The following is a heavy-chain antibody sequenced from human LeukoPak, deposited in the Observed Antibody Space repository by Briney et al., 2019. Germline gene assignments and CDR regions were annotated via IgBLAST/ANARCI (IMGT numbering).Heavy chain of an antibody. CDR3: ARDPSNSSGFHPHSDY. Sequence: ASVQVSCKASGYTFTNHGITWVRQAPGQGLEWMGWISAYNGDTKYAQKLQGRVTMTTDTSTNTAYMELRSLRSDDTAVYYCARDPSNSSGFHPHSDYWGQGTLVTVSS. CDR1: GYTFTNHG. J-gene: IGHJ4*02. V-gene: IGHV1-18*01. CDR2: ISAYNGDT. D-gene: IGHD3-22*01.